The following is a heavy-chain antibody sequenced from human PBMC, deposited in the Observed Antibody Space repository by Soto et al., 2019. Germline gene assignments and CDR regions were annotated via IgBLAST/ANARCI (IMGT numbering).Heavy chain of an antibody. Sequence: ASVKVSCKASGYTFTNFYMHWVRQAPGQGLEWMGWISAYNGNTNYAQKLQGRVTMTTDTSTSTAYMELSSLRSEDTAVYYCARSIVVVTALDYWGQGTLVTVSS. CDR2: ISAYNGNT. D-gene: IGHD2-21*02. CDR3: ARSIVVVTALDY. J-gene: IGHJ4*02. V-gene: IGHV1-18*04. CDR1: GYTFTNFY.